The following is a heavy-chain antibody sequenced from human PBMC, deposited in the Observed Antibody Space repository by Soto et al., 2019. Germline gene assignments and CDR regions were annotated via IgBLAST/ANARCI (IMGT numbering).Heavy chain of an antibody. CDR1: GFMFSSAW. J-gene: IGHJ4*02. Sequence: EVHVVESGGDLVEPGGSLRLSCVTSGFMFSSAWTSWVRQAPGKGLEWVARIKSTKDGGARDYAAPVNGRFSISRDDSKSTVYLQMNSLRAEDTALYYCVEGWNDFWGQGTLVTVSS. CDR3: VEGWNDF. V-gene: IGHV3-15*01. CDR2: IKSTKDGGAR. D-gene: IGHD1-1*01.